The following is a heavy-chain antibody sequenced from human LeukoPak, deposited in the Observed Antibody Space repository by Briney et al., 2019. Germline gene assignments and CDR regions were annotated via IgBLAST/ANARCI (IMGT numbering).Heavy chain of an antibody. D-gene: IGHD3-22*01. CDR1: GYTFTSYA. CDR3: ARDSRYYYDSSGYGMDV. V-gene: IGHV7-4-1*02. CDR2: INTNTGNP. J-gene: IGHJ6*02. Sequence: ASVKVSCKASGYTFTSYAMNWVRQAPGQGLEWMGWINTNTGNPTYAQGFTGRFVFSLDTSVSTAYPQISSLKAEDTAVYYCARDSRYYYDSSGYGMDVWGQGTTVTVSS.